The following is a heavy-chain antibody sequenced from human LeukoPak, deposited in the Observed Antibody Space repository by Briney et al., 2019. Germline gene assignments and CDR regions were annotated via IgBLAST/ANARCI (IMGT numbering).Heavy chain of an antibody. J-gene: IGHJ6*02. CDR3: ARDQSDGMDV. CDR2: FYSGGSK. Sequence: GGSLRLSCAASGFTVRTNYMSWVRQAPGKGLEWVSVFYSGGSKYYADSVKGRFTISRDNSKNTLYLEMNSLRVEDTAVYYCARDQSDGMDVWGQGTTVTVSS. CDR1: GFTVRTNY. V-gene: IGHV3-66*01.